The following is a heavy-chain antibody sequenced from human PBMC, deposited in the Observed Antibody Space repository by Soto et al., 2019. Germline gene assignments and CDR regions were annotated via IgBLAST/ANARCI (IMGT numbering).Heavy chain of an antibody. CDR2: ISGSGGST. D-gene: IGHD3-22*01. CDR1: GFTFSSYA. Sequence: GGSLRLSCAASGFTFSSYAMSWVRQAPGKGLEWVSAISGSGGSTYYADSVKGRFTISRDNSKNTLYLQMNSLRAEDTAVYYCARLLHYYDSSGYYYFDYWGQGTLVTVSS. CDR3: ARLLHYYDSSGYYYFDY. V-gene: IGHV3-23*01. J-gene: IGHJ4*02.